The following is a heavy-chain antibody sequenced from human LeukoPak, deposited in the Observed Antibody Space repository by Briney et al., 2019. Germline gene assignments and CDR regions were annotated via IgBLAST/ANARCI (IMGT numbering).Heavy chain of an antibody. CDR2: IIPIFGTE. V-gene: IGHV1-69*01. Sequence: SVTLSCTASGGTFSSYAISWVRQPPGQGLEWMGDIIPIFGTENYAQMIQGRATITADAYTSTAYMELSSLRSEYTAVYYCAIGVVVPAAVNAFDIWGQGTLVTVSS. D-gene: IGHD2-2*01. CDR1: GGTFSSYA. CDR3: AIGVVVPAAVNAFDI. J-gene: IGHJ3*02.